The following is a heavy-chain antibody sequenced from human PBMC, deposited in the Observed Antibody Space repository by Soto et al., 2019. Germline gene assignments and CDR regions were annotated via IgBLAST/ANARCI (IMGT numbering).Heavy chain of an antibody. D-gene: IGHD6-19*01. CDR1: GGSFSGYY. J-gene: IGHJ6*02. CDR3: ARGRGFVSWLTHYYYYGMDV. V-gene: IGHV4-34*01. Sequence: SETLSLTCAVYGGSFSGYYWSWIRQPPGKGLEWIGEINHSGSTNYNPSLKSRVTISVDTSKNQFSLKLSSVTAADTAVYYCARGRGFVSWLTHYYYYGMDVWGQGTTVT. CDR2: INHSGST.